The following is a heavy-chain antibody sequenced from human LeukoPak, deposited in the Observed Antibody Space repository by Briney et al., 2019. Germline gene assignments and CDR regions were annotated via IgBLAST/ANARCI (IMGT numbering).Heavy chain of an antibody. Sequence: RGSLRLSSAASGLTSSNYAMSWVRQAPGKGLEWVSGVTSTGYFTYYADSVKGRFIISRDNFKNTLYLQMSSLRAEDTAVYYCVKYVGARSFDYWGQGTQVTVSS. CDR3: VKYVGARSFDY. D-gene: IGHD1-26*01. V-gene: IGHV3-23*01. CDR1: GLTSSNYA. J-gene: IGHJ4*02. CDR2: VTSTGYFT.